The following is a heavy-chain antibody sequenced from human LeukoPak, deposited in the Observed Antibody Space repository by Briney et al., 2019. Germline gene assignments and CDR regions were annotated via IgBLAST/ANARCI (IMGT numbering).Heavy chain of an antibody. J-gene: IGHJ3*02. CDR2: IYYSGST. D-gene: IGHD2-15*01. V-gene: IGHV4-59*01. CDR3: ARGYCSGGSCYSGPDAFDI. CDR1: GGSIISYY. Sequence: PSETLSLTCTVSGGSIISYYWSWIRQPPGKGLEWIGYIYYSGSTNYNPSLKSRVTISVDTSKNQFSLKLSSVTAADTAVYYCARGYCSGGSCYSGPDAFDIWGQGTMITVSS.